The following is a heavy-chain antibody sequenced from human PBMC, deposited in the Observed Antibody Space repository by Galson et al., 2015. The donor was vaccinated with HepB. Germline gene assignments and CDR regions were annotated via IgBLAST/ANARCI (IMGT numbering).Heavy chain of an antibody. V-gene: IGHV3-48*04. CDR3: ARVLTGRGYDSSGYRYYFDY. CDR2: ISSSSSTI. Sequence: SLRLSCAASGFTFSSYSMNWVRQAPGKGLEWVSYISSSSSTIYYADSVKGRFTISRDNAKNSLYLQMNSLRAEDTAVYYCARVLTGRGYDSSGYRYYFDYWGQGTLVTVSS. J-gene: IGHJ4*02. D-gene: IGHD3-22*01. CDR1: GFTFSSYS.